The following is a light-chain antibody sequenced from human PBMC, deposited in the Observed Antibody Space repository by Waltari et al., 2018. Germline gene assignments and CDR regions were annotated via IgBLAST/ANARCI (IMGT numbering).Light chain of an antibody. CDR2: EAS. Sequence: ELVLPPSPATLPLPPAARATLSCRASQSVSSYLAWYQQKPGQAPRRLIYEASHRATGIPARFSGSGAGTDFTLTISSLEPEDFAVYYCQPRSNWPPFTFGPGTKVDIK. V-gene: IGKV3-11*01. CDR1: QSVSSY. J-gene: IGKJ3*01. CDR3: QPRSNWPPFT.